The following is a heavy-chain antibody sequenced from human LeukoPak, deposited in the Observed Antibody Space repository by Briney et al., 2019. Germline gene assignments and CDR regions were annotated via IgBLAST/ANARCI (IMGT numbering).Heavy chain of an antibody. V-gene: IGHV4-34*01. CDR3: ARGNSDSSGYHGGYYYYGMDV. CDR1: GGSFSGYY. D-gene: IGHD3-22*01. J-gene: IGHJ6*02. Sequence: SETLSLTCAVYGGSFSGYYWSWIRQPPGKGLEWIGEINHSGSTNYNPSLKSRVTISVDTSKNQFPLKLSSVTAADTAVYYCARGNSDSSGYHGGYYYYGMDVWGQGTTVTVSS. CDR2: INHSGST.